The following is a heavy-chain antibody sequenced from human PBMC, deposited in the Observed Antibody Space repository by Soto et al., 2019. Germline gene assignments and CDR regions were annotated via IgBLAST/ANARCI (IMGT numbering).Heavy chain of an antibody. V-gene: IGHV3-64*01. Sequence: EVQLVESGGGLVQPGGSLRLSCAASGFTFSSYAMHWVRQAPGKGLEYVSTINSNGGSTYYANSVKGRFTISRDNSMNTLYLQMGSLRAEDMAVYYCAREGGTYFFVYSGQGTLVTVSS. D-gene: IGHD1-26*01. CDR2: INSNGGST. J-gene: IGHJ4*02. CDR1: GFTFSSYA. CDR3: AREGGTYFFVY.